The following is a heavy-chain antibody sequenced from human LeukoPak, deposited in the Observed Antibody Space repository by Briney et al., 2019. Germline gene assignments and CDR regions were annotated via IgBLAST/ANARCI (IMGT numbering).Heavy chain of an antibody. CDR2: LNSDGTYT. J-gene: IGHJ5*02. Sequence: PGGSLRLSCAASEFTFSKYWMHWVRQAPGKGLVWVSRLNSDGTYTSYADSVKGRFTISRDNSKNTLYLQMNSLRAEDTAVYYCAKGRCSSTSCYLGDSNWFDPWGQGTLVTVSS. D-gene: IGHD2-2*01. V-gene: IGHV3-74*01. CDR1: EFTFSKYW. CDR3: AKGRCSSTSCYLGDSNWFDP.